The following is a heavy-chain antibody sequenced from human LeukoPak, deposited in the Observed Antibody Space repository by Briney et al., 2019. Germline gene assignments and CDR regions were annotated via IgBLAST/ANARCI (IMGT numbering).Heavy chain of an antibody. Sequence: GGSLRLSCAASGFIFSSYTMSWVRQAPGKGLEWVSAISGSGGSTYYADSVKGRFTISRDNSKNTLYLQMNSLRAEDTAVYYCAKDLSAAFDYWGQGTLVTVSS. V-gene: IGHV3-23*01. CDR1: GFIFSSYT. CDR3: AKDLSAAFDY. J-gene: IGHJ4*02. D-gene: IGHD6-13*01. CDR2: ISGSGGST.